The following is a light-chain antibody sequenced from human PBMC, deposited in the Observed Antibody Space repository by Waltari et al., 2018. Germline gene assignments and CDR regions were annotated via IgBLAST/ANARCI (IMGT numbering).Light chain of an antibody. CDR3: QQGNNYPRT. V-gene: IGKV1D-13*01. Sequence: IQMSQSPSSLSASVGGRVTITCRASQGISSYLNWYQQKPGKAPKLLIYYANSLASGVPSRFSGSGSGTEFTLTISSLQPEDFATYYCQQGNNYPRTFGQGTKVEIK. CDR2: YAN. J-gene: IGKJ1*01. CDR1: QGISSY.